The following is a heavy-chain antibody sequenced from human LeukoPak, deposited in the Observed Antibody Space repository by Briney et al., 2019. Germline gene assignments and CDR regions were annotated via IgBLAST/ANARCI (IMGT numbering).Heavy chain of an antibody. Sequence: GGSLRLSCAGSGFTFSTYDIHWVRQETGKSLEWVSGIDIGGKTFYSDSVKGRFTISRDNSKNTLYLQMNSLRAEDTAVYYCAKAYEEDSGSYYAADYYYYMDVWGKGTTVTVSS. V-gene: IGHV3-13*01. CDR3: AKAYEEDSGSYYAADYYYYMDV. J-gene: IGHJ6*03. CDR1: GFTFSTYD. D-gene: IGHD1-26*01. CDR2: IDIGGKT.